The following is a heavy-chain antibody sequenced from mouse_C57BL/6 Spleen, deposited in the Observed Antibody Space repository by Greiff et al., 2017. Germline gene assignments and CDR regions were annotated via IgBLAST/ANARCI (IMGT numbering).Heavy chain of an antibody. V-gene: IGHV8-8*01. CDR1: GFSLSTFGMG. CDR3: DQIESYGISYFDY. J-gene: IGHJ2*01. D-gene: IGHD1-1*01. Sequence: QVTLKESGPGILQPSQTLSLTCSSSGFSLSTFGMGVGWIRQPSGKGLEWLAHTWWDDAKYYNPVLKSRPTISKDTSNNQVFLKDANVGTADTATYYVDQIESYGISYFDYWGQGTTLTVSA. CDR2: TWWDDAK.